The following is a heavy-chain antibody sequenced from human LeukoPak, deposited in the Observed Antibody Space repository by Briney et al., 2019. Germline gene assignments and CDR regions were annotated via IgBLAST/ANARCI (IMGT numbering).Heavy chain of an antibody. J-gene: IGHJ4*02. CDR2: ISGSGST. D-gene: IGHD2-21*02. Sequence: PGGSLRLSCAASGFTFSNAWMSWVRQAPGKGLEWVSAISGSGSTYYADSVKGRFTISRDNSKNTLYLQMKSLRAEDTALYYCAKGDCGGDCYSFDYWGQGTLVTVSS. V-gene: IGHV3-23*01. CDR3: AKGDCGGDCYSFDY. CDR1: GFTFSNAW.